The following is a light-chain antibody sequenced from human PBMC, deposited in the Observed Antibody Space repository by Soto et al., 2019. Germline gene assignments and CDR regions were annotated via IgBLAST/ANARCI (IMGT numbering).Light chain of an antibody. CDR1: QSISSW. CDR3: QQYNSYLYT. Sequence: DIQMTQSPSTLSASAGDRATITCRASQSISSWLAWYQQKPGKAPKLLIYKASSLGSGVPSRCSGSGSGTEFSLLISSLQADDFATYYCQQYNSYLYTFGQGTKLEIK. J-gene: IGKJ2*01. V-gene: IGKV1-5*03. CDR2: KAS.